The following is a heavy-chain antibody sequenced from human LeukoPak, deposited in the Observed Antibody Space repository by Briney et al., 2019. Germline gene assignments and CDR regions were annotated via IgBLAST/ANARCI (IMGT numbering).Heavy chain of an antibody. J-gene: IGHJ3*01. Sequence: SVKVSCKASGYTFISYPIHWVRQASGKGLEWVAWMNPNKGDTGYAQKFQGRVTMTRKTSMNTAYMEMSSLRSEDTAVYYCARLDDYGDYVTAFDVWGQGTMVTVSS. CDR1: GYTFISYP. D-gene: IGHD4-17*01. CDR2: MNPNKGDT. V-gene: IGHV1-8*01. CDR3: ARLDDYGDYVTAFDV.